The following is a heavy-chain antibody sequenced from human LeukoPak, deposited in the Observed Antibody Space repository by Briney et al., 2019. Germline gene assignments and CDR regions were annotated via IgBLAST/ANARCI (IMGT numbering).Heavy chain of an antibody. D-gene: IGHD4-23*01. CDR1: GGTFSSYA. CDR2: IIPIFGTA. CDR3: ARVCHLGATVVDAFDI. J-gene: IGHJ3*02. V-gene: IGHV1-69*13. Sequence: ASVKVSCKASGGTFSSYAISWVRQAPGQGLEWMGGIIPIFGTANYAQKFQGRVTITADESTSTAYMELSSLRSEDTAVYYCARVCHLGATVVDAFDIWGQGTMVTVSS.